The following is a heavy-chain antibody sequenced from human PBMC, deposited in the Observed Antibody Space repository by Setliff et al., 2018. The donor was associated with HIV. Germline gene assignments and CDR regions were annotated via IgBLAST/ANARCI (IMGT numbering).Heavy chain of an antibody. CDR3: ASHAKTVDTGLFDY. V-gene: IGHV1-2*02. CDR1: GYTFTAYY. Sequence: GASVKVSCKASGYTFTAYYMPWVRQAPGQGLEWMGWMNPNSGDTKSAQKFQGRVTMTRDTSISTVYMERTSLRSGDTAVYYCASHAKTVDTGLFDYWGQGTQVTVSS. CDR2: MNPNSGDT. D-gene: IGHD3-9*01. J-gene: IGHJ4*02.